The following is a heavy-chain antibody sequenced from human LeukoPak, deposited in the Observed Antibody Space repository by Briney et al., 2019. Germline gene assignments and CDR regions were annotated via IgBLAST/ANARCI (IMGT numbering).Heavy chain of an antibody. CDR1: GFPLSSYW. Sequence: GGPLRLSCAASGFPLSSYWMPGVRQAPGKGLVWVSRINSDGSSTSYADSVKGRFTISRDNAKNTLYLQMNSLRAEDTAVYYCARVMGGQVLWGQGTLVTVSS. J-gene: IGHJ4*02. CDR3: ARVMGGQVL. CDR2: INSDGSST. V-gene: IGHV3-74*01. D-gene: IGHD3-16*01.